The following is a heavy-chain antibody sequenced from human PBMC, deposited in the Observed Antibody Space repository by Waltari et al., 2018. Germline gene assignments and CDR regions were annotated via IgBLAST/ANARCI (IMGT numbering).Heavy chain of an antibody. D-gene: IGHD2-15*01. CDR1: GYTFINNG. Sequence: QVQLVQSGSERKKPGASVKVSGKAYGYTFINNGVTWVRQAPGQGLAWMGGINTKTGKPTDAQGFTGRFVFSSDTSVNTADLQIRNLKTEDTAVYYCARGDIVIVPAADNWFDPWGQGTLVTVSS. V-gene: IGHV7-4-1*02. CDR3: ARGDIVIVPAADNWFDP. J-gene: IGHJ5*02. CDR2: INTKTGKP.